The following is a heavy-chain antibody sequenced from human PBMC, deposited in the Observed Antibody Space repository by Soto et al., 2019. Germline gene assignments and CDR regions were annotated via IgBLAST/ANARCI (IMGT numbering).Heavy chain of an antibody. V-gene: IGHV3-33*01. D-gene: IGHD3-10*01. CDR1: GFTFSSYG. J-gene: IGHJ4*02. CDR3: ARDGGLLWFGELLATTPFDY. Sequence: GGSLRLSCAASGFTFSSYGMHWVRQAPGKGLEWVAVIWYDGSNKYYADSVKGRFTISRDNSKNTLYLQMNSLRAEDTAVYYCARDGGLLWFGELLATTPFDYWGQGTLVTVS. CDR2: IWYDGSNK.